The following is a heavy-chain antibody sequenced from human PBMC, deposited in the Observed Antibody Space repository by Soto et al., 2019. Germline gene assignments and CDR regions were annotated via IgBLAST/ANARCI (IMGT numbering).Heavy chain of an antibody. Sequence: EVQLVESGGGLVQPGGSLRLSCAASGFTFSSYWMSWVRQAPGKGLEWVANIKQDGSEKYYVDSVKGRFTISRDNAKNSLYLQLNRLRAEDTAVYYCARGRGARGSTSCYDYWGQGTLVTVSS. J-gene: IGHJ4*02. CDR2: IKQDGSEK. CDR3: ARGRGARGSTSCYDY. CDR1: GFTFSSYW. V-gene: IGHV3-7*03. D-gene: IGHD2-2*01.